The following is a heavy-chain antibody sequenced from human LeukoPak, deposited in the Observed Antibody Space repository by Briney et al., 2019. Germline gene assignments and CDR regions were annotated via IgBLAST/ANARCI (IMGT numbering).Heavy chain of an antibody. D-gene: IGHD6-13*01. CDR1: GYTFSGYY. V-gene: IGHV1-46*01. CDR3: ARDGSTRQFDY. J-gene: IGHJ4*02. Sequence: ASVKVSCKASGYTFSGYYMHWVRQAPGQGLEWMGILNPSGGSTTYAQKFQGRVTMTRDTSTSTVYMELSSLRSEDTAVYYCARDGSTRQFDYWGQGTLVTVSS. CDR2: LNPSGGST.